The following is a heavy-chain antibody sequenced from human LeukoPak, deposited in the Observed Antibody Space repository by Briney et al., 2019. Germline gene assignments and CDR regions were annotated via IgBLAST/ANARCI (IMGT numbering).Heavy chain of an antibody. CDR1: GGSISSSSYY. J-gene: IGHJ4*02. D-gene: IGHD3-16*01. Sequence: SETLSLTCTVSGGSISSSSYYWGWIRQPPGKGLEWIGSIYYSGSTYYNPSLKSRVTISVDTSKNQFSLKLSSVTAADTAVYYCASSDYDYVWGTAPYDYWGQGTLVTVSS. CDR3: ASSDYDYVWGTAPYDY. CDR2: IYYSGST. V-gene: IGHV4-39*01.